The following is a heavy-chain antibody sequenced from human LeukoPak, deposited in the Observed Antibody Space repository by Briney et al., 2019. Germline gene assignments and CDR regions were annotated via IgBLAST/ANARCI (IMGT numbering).Heavy chain of an antibody. CDR3: AREAGTGERWYFDL. V-gene: IGHV3-48*01. CDR1: GFTFSSYS. J-gene: IGHJ2*01. CDR2: ISSSSSTI. Sequence: GGSLRLSCAASGFTFSSYSMNWVRQAPGKGLEWVSYISSSSSTIYYADSVKGRFTISRDNAKNSLYLQMNSLRAEDTAVYYCAREAGTGERWYFDLWGRGTLVTVSS. D-gene: IGHD7-27*01.